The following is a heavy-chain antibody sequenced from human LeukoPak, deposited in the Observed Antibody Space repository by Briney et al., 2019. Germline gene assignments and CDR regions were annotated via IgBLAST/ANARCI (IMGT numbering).Heavy chain of an antibody. CDR3: ARRRLYYYDSSRPNFDY. J-gene: IGHJ4*02. CDR2: IYYSGST. CDR1: GGSISSYY. D-gene: IGHD3-22*01. Sequence: SETLSLTCTVSGGSISSYYWSWIRQPPGKGLEWIGYIYYSGSTNYNPSLKSRVTISVDTSKNQFSLKLSSVTAADTAVYYCARRRLYYYDSSRPNFDYWGQGTLVTVSS. V-gene: IGHV4-59*12.